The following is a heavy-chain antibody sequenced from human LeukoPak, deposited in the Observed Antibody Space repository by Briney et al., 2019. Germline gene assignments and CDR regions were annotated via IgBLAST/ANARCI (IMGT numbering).Heavy chain of an antibody. V-gene: IGHV4-61*02. D-gene: IGHD1-26*01. J-gene: IGHJ4*02. CDR3: ARLPGVKGGATDY. CDR1: GGSISSGSYY. CDR2: IYTSGST. Sequence: PSETLSLTCTVSGGSISSGSYYWSWIRQPAGKGLEWIGRIYTSGSTNYNPSLKSRVTISVDTSKNQFSLKLSSVTAADTAVYYCARLPGVKGGATDYWGQGTLVTVSS.